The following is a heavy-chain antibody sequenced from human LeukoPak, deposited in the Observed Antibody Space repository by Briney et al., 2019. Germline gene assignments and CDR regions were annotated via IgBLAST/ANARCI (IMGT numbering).Heavy chain of an antibody. Sequence: ASVKVSCKASGYTFTSYAMHWVRQAPGQRLEWMGWINAGNGSTKYSQKFQGRVTITRDTSASTAYMELSSLRSEDTAVYYCARDRAVAGTRWFDPWGQGTLVTVSS. CDR3: ARDRAVAGTRWFDP. D-gene: IGHD6-19*01. CDR1: GYTFTSYA. CDR2: INAGNGST. J-gene: IGHJ5*02. V-gene: IGHV1-3*01.